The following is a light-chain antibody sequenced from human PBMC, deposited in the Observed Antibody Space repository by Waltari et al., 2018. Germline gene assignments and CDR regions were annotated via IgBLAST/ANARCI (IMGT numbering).Light chain of an antibody. CDR3: QRYGSSPLT. Sequence: DIVLTQSPGTLSLSPGDRATFSCRASQSVSSSYLAWYQQKPGQAPRLLIYGASSRATGIPDRFSGSGSGTDFSLTISRLEPEDFAVYYCQRYGSSPLTFGGGTKVEIK. CDR2: GAS. CDR1: QSVSSSY. V-gene: IGKV3-20*01. J-gene: IGKJ4*01.